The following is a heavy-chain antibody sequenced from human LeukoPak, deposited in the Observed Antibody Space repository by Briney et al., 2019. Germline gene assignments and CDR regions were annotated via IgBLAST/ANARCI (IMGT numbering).Heavy chain of an antibody. Sequence: ASVKVSCKVSGYTLTELSMHWVRQAPGKGLEWMGGFDPEDGETIYAQKFQGRVTMTEDTSTDTAYMELSSLRSEDTAVYYCARVAGEREYSSSWYFDYWGQGTLVTVSS. D-gene: IGHD6-6*01. CDR3: ARVAGEREYSSSWYFDY. CDR2: FDPEDGET. J-gene: IGHJ4*02. CDR1: GYTLTELS. V-gene: IGHV1-24*01.